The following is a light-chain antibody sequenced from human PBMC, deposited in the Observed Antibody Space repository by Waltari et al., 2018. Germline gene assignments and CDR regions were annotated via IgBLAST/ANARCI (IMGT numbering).Light chain of an antibody. J-gene: IGLJ1*01. CDR1: ISDVGAYDY. Sequence: QSALTQPPSASGSPGQSVTISCTGSISDVGAYDYVSWYQQHPGKAPRLLIYDVSKRPSGVPYRFSGSKSGNTASLTGSGLQADDEADYYCSSYSDIKQRVFGTGTKVTVL. CDR3: SSYSDIKQRV. CDR2: DVS. V-gene: IGLV2-8*01.